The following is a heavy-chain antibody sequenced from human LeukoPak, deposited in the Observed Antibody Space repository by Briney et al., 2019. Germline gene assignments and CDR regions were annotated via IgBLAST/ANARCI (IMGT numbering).Heavy chain of an antibody. Sequence: ASVKVSCKASGYTFTRYGISWVRQAPGQGLEWMGWISTDNVNIDYAQKFQGRVTMTTDTSTSTAYMELRSLRSDDTAVYYCARDRGYGEGVGFDFWGQGTLVIVSS. CDR2: ISTDNVNI. V-gene: IGHV1-18*01. J-gene: IGHJ4*02. D-gene: IGHD4-17*01. CDR1: GYTFTRYG. CDR3: ARDRGYGEGVGFDF.